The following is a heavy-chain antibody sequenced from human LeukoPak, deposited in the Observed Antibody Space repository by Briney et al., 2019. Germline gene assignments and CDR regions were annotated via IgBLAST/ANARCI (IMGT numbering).Heavy chain of an antibody. D-gene: IGHD3-22*01. CDR2: IYTSGST. CDR3: AREGYYYDSSGYSNAFDI. J-gene: IGHJ3*02. CDR1: GGSISSYY. Sequence: SETLSLTCTVSGGSISSYYWNWTRQPAGKGLEWIGRIYTSGSTNYNPSLKSRVSMSVDTSKNQFSLKLSSVTAADTAVYYCAREGYYYDSSGYSNAFDIWGQGTMVTVSS. V-gene: IGHV4-4*07.